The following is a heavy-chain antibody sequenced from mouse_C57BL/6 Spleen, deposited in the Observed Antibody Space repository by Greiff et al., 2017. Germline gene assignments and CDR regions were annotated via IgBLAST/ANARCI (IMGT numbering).Heavy chain of an antibody. CDR3: ARVLWSTSSFHYYAMDY. Sequence: EVQLVESGPGLVKPSQSLSLTCSVTGYSITSGYYWNWIRQFPGNKLEWMGYISYDGSNNYNPSLKNRISITRDTSKNQFFLKLNSVTTEDTATYYCARVLWSTSSFHYYAMDYWGQGTSVTVSS. V-gene: IGHV3-6*01. CDR1: GYSITSGYY. D-gene: IGHD1-1*02. J-gene: IGHJ4*01. CDR2: ISYDGSN.